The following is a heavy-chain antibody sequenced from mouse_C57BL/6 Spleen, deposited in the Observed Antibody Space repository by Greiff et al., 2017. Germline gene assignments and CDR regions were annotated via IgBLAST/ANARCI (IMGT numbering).Heavy chain of an antibody. J-gene: IGHJ4*01. CDR3: TPIWLTPTRYSMDY. CDR2: IDPGTGGT. Sequence: VQLQESGAELVKPGASVTLSCKASGYTFTGYWMEWVKQTPGHGLEWIGGIDPGTGGTAYNEKFKGKAILTADTSSSTAYMQLSSLTTEDSAIYYCTPIWLTPTRYSMDYWGQGTTVTVSS. V-gene: IGHV1-15*01. CDR1: GYTFTGYW. D-gene: IGHD2-2*01.